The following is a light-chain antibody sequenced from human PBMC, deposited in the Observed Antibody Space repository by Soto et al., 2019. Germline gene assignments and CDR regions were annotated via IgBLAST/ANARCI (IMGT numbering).Light chain of an antibody. V-gene: IGKV3-15*01. CDR1: QSVSSD. CDR2: AAS. CDR3: QQYNIWPGT. J-gene: IGKJ1*01. Sequence: EIVMTQSPSTLSVSPGERATLSCRARQSVSSDLAWYQQKPGQAPRLLIYAASTRATGVPARFSGSASGTEFTLTISSLQSEDFAVYYCQQYNIWPGTFGQGTKVEVK.